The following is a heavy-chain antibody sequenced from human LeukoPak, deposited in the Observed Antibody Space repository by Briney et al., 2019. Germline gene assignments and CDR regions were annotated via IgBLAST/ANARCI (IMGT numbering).Heavy chain of an antibody. Sequence: GGSLRLSCAASRFTVSSNSMSWVRQAPGKGLVWVSVIYTGGTTYYADSVKGRFTIPRDNSKNTLYLQMNSLRAEDTAVYYCARDVAAPGGVYFDYWGQGTLVTVSS. V-gene: IGHV3-66*01. CDR3: ARDVAAPGGVYFDY. J-gene: IGHJ4*02. D-gene: IGHD3-16*01. CDR1: RFTVSSNS. CDR2: IYTGGTT.